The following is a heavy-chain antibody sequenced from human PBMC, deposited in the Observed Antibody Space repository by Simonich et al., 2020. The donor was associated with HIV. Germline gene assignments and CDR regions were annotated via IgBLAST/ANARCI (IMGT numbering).Heavy chain of an antibody. D-gene: IGHD6-13*01. CDR2: INHSGST. J-gene: IGHJ1*01. Sequence: QVQLQQWGAGLLKPSGTLSLTCAVYGGSFSGYYWSWIRQPPGKGLEWIGEINHSGSTNYNPSLKSRVTIAVDTSKNQFSLKLSSVTAADTAVYYCARLTAGGLGEYFQHWGQGTLVTVSS. CDR3: ARLTAGGLGEYFQH. CDR1: GGSFSGYY. V-gene: IGHV4-34*01.